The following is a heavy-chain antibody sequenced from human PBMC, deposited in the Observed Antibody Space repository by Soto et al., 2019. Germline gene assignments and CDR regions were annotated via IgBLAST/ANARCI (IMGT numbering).Heavy chain of an antibody. CDR1: GGSITDYY. J-gene: IGHJ6*03. V-gene: IGHV4-59*08. Sequence: SETLSLTCSVSGGSITDYYWSWIRQPPGGGLKRLGYIYHSGSTKYNPSLKSRLTISVDTSKNQFSLKLSSVTAADTAVYYCARHHQYDFWSGYYSAYYYYYMDVWGKGTTVTVSS. D-gene: IGHD3-3*01. CDR2: IYHSGST. CDR3: ARHHQYDFWSGYYSAYYYYYMDV.